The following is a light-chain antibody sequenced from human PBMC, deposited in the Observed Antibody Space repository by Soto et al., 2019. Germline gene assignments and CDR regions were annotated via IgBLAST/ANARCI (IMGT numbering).Light chain of an antibody. J-gene: IGKJ5*01. Sequence: DIQMTQSPSSLSASVGDRVTITCRASQSISSYLNWYLQKPGKAPKLLIYAASTLQSGVPSRFSGSGSGTEFTLTISSLQPEDFATYYCQQLNSYPRTFGQGTRREIK. CDR1: QSISSY. CDR3: QQLNSYPRT. CDR2: AAS. V-gene: IGKV1-9*01.